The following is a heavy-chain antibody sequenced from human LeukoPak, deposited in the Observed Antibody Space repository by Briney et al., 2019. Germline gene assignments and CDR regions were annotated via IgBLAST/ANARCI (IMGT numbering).Heavy chain of an antibody. CDR3: ARDRGEGTPLDP. V-gene: IGHV3-74*01. Sequence: GGSLRLSCEASGYTVTTHWMHWVRQAPGQGLVWVSLISIDGSDTDYADSVRGRFTTSRDNAKNVVYLQMDSLRVEDTAIYYCARDRGEGTPLDPWGQGTLVTVSS. J-gene: IGHJ5*02. CDR2: ISIDGSDT. CDR1: GYTVTTHW.